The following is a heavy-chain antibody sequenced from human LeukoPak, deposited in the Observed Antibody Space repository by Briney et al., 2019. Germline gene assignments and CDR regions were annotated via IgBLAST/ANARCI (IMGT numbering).Heavy chain of an antibody. CDR3: ARQDIVVVPAAMGGY. CDR1: EFTFSSYA. Sequence: PGGSLRLSCAASEFTFSSYAMSWVRQAPGKGLEWVSAISGSGGSTYYADSVKGRFTIPRDNSKNTLYLQMNSLRAEDTAVYYCARQDIVVVPAAMGGYWGQGTLVTVSS. D-gene: IGHD2-2*01. J-gene: IGHJ4*02. V-gene: IGHV3-23*01. CDR2: ISGSGGST.